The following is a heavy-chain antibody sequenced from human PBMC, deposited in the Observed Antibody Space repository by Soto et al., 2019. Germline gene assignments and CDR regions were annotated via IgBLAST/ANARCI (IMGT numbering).Heavy chain of an antibody. CDR3: AKVGLFDGNKPITFEF. J-gene: IGHJ4*02. CDR2: INQDATRQ. D-gene: IGHD3-10*01. V-gene: IGHV3-7*03. CDR1: GFSFSSYW. Sequence: GGSLRLSCAASGFSFSSYWMSWVRQAPGRGLEWVANINQDATRQSYVDSVEGQFSFSRDNAKNSLYLQMNSPRVEDTAVYYCAKVGLFDGNKPITFEFWGQGTLVTVSS.